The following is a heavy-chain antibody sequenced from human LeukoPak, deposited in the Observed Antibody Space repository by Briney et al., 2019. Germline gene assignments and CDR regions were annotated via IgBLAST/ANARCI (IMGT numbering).Heavy chain of an antibody. J-gene: IGHJ4*02. CDR3: ARGILVLCY. Sequence: GRSLRLSCAASGFTFSSYGMHWVRQAPGKGLEWVAVISYDGSNKYYADSVKGRFTISRDNSKNTLYLQMNSLRAEDTAVYYCARGILVLCYWGQGTLVTVSS. V-gene: IGHV3-30*03. CDR1: GFTFSSYG. D-gene: IGHD1-7*01. CDR2: ISYDGSNK.